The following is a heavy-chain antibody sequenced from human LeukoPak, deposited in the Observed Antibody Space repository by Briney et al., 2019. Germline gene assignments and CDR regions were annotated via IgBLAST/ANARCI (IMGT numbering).Heavy chain of an antibody. J-gene: IGHJ3*02. D-gene: IGHD2-15*01. CDR1: GGSISSYY. Sequence: SETLSLTCTVSGGSISSYYWSWIRQPPGKRLECIGYIYYSGSTNYNPSLKSRDTISVDTSQNQFPLKLSSVTAADTAVYYCAREGWPDDAFDIWGQGTMVTVSS. CDR2: IYYSGST. V-gene: IGHV4-59*01. CDR3: AREGWPDDAFDI.